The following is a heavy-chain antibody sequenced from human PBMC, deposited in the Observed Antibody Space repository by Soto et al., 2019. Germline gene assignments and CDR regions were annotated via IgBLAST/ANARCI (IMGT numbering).Heavy chain of an antibody. CDR3: ARDLAAADY. Sequence: SVKVSCKASGFTFTSSAVQWVRQAPGQGLEWIGLIVASGGNTNYAQKFRGRVTMARDTSTSTVYMDLSSLRSDDTAVYYCARDLAAADYWGQGTLVTVSS. J-gene: IGHJ4*02. V-gene: IGHV1-58*01. D-gene: IGHD6-13*01. CDR1: GFTFTSSA. CDR2: IVASGGNT.